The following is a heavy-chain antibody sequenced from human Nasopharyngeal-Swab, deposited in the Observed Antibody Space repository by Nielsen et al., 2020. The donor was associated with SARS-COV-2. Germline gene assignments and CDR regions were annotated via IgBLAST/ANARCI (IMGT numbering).Heavy chain of an antibody. CDR3: ARTRKTYYYDSSGRFDAFDI. V-gene: IGHV3-30-3*01. CDR2: ISYDGSNK. J-gene: IGHJ3*02. Sequence: WIRQPPGKGLEWVAVISYDGSNKYYADSVKGRFTISRDNPKNTLYLQMNSLRAEDTAVYYCARTRKTYYYDSSGRFDAFDIWGQGTMVTVSS. D-gene: IGHD3-22*01.